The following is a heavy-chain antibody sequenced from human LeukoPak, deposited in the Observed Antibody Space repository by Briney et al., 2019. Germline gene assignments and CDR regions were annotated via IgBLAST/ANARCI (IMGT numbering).Heavy chain of an antibody. D-gene: IGHD5-24*01. CDR2: INHSGST. Sequence: PSETLSLTCAVYGGSFSGYYWSWIRQPPGKGLEWIGEINHSGSTNYNPSLKSRVTISVDTSKNQFSLKLSSVTAADTAVYYCARARKLEMATYPFGYWGQGTLVTVSS. V-gene: IGHV4-34*01. CDR1: GGSFSGYY. J-gene: IGHJ4*02. CDR3: ARARKLEMATYPFGY.